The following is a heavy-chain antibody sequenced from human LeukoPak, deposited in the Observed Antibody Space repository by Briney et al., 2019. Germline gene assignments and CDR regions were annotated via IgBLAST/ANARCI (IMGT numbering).Heavy chain of an antibody. CDR3: AKCFWSGYYYYMDV. V-gene: IGHV3-74*01. Sequence: GGSLRLSCAASGFTFSSYWMHWVRQAPGKGLVWVSRINSDGSSTSYADSVKGRFTISRDKAKNTLYLQMNSLRAEDTAVYYCAKCFWSGYYYYMDVWGKGTTVTVSS. CDR1: GFTFSSYW. CDR2: INSDGSST. D-gene: IGHD3-3*01. J-gene: IGHJ6*03.